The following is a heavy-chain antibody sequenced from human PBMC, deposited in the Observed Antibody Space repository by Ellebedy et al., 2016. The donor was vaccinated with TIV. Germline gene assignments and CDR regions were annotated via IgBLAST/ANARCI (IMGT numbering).Heavy chain of an antibody. CDR1: GFTFRDYY. J-gene: IGHJ4*02. CDR3: ARADWSDVDLRHYYFDF. CDR2: IRNSGTTI. V-gene: IGHV3-11*01. Sequence: GGSLRLSCAASGFTFRDYYMSWIRQAPGKGLEWVSSIRNSGTTIYYADSVKGRFSISRANTKNSLNLQMNSLRAEDTAVYYCARADWSDVDLRHYYFDFWGQGTLVTVSS. D-gene: IGHD1-1*01.